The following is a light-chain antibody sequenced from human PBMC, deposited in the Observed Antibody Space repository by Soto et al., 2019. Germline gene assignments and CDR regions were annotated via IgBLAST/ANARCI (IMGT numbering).Light chain of an antibody. V-gene: IGKV3-20*01. CDR1: QIVSSTY. CDR3: QQYNNWPPIT. CDR2: VAS. Sequence: ETVMTQSPGTPSVSPGERPTLSFRASQIVSSTYLAWDQQKPGQAPRLLISVASCWATGIPDRVSGSGSGTYFSPNSSRLEPEDFAVYYGQQYNNWPPITVGQGTRL. J-gene: IGKJ5*01.